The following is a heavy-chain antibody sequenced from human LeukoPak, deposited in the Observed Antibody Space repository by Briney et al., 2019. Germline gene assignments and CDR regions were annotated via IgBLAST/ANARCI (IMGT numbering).Heavy chain of an antibody. V-gene: IGHV4-31*03. CDR3: ARSDITGTNFDY. CDR2: IYYSGST. Sequence: SETLSLTCTVSGGSISSGGYYWSWIRQHPGKGLEWIGYIYYSGSTYYNPSLKSRVTISVDTSKNQFSLKLSSVTAADTAVYYCARSDITGTNFDYWGQGTLVTVSS. J-gene: IGHJ4*02. D-gene: IGHD1-20*01. CDR1: GGSISSGGYY.